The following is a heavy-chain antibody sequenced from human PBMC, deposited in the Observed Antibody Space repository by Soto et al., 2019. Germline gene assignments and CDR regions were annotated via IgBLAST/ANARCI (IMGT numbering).Heavy chain of an antibody. CDR2: VYSGGST. J-gene: IGHJ4*02. CDR3: AREVVTTQWYFDN. Sequence: EVQLVESGGGLIQPGGSLRLSCAASQFTVSTKYMSWVRQAPGKGLEWVSVVYSGGSTYYADSVKGRFTISRDISKNTVYLQMNSLRPEDTAVYYCAREVVTTQWYFDNWGQGIPVIVSS. CDR1: QFTVSTKY. D-gene: IGHD6-19*01. V-gene: IGHV3-66*03.